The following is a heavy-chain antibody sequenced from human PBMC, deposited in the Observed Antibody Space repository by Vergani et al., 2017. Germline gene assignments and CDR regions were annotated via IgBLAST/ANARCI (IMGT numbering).Heavy chain of an antibody. CDR3: ARSRPYCTSGSCPAI. CDR2: IHTGGST. CDR1: GESIRSGSHY. Sequence: QLQLQESGPGLLKPSQTLSLTCTVSGESIRSGSHYWSWIRQPAGKGPEWIGHIHTGGSTDLNPSFMSRFSISVDTSKRQFSLKLNSVTVADTAVYYCARSRPYCTSGSCPAIWGQGALVTVSS. J-gene: IGHJ4*02. V-gene: IGHV4-61*02. D-gene: IGHD2-15*01.